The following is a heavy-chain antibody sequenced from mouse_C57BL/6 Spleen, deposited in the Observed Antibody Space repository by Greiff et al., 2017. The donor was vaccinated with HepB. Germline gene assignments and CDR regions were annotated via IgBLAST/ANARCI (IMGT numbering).Heavy chain of an antibody. J-gene: IGHJ1*03. CDR1: GYSITSGYY. Sequence: EVKLLESGPGLVKPSQSLSLTCSVTGYSITSGYYWNWIRQFPGNKLEWMGYISYDGSNNYNPSLKNRISITRDTSKNQFFLKLNSVTTEDTATYDCARSGVFWLWYFDVWGTGTTVTVSS. V-gene: IGHV3-6*01. CDR2: ISYDGSN. CDR3: ARSGVFWLWYFDV.